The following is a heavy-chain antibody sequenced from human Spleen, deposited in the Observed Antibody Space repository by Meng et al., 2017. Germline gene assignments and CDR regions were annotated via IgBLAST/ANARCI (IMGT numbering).Heavy chain of an antibody. V-gene: IGHV4-34*01. CDR1: GVSFSAYY. CDR3: ARGAIATIRSLDP. D-gene: IGHD2-2*02. J-gene: IGHJ5*02. CDR2: INHSGST. Sequence: QVHRRKSGAGMLQTCETLSLPCGFSGVSFSAYYWSWLRKPPGKGLELIGVINHSGSTNYNPSLQSRVNVSVDTIKKQFSLKLTSLTAADTAVYYCARGAIATIRSLDPWGQGTLVTVSS.